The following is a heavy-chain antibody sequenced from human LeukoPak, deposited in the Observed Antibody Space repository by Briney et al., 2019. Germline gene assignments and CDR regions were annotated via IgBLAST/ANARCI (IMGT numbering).Heavy chain of an antibody. CDR1: GFIFSSYG. CDR2: IWYDGSNK. Sequence: GGSLRLSCAASGFIFSSYGMHWVRQAPGKGLEWVAVIWYDGSNKYYADSVKGRFTISRDNSKNTLYLQMNSLRAEDTAVYYCAKFNGGSNYYYYYGMDVWGQGTTVTVSS. CDR3: AKFNGGSNYYYYYGMDV. V-gene: IGHV3-33*06. D-gene: IGHD1-26*01. J-gene: IGHJ6*02.